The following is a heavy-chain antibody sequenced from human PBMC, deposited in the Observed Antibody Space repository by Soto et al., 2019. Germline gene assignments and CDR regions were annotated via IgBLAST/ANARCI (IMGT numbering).Heavy chain of an antibody. CDR1: GFTFRSYS. D-gene: IGHD4-17*01. Sequence: SLRLSCAASGFTFRSYSMNWVRQAPGKGLEWVSSISSSSSYIYYADSVKGRFTISRDNAKNSLYLQMNSLRAEDTAVYYCARDLKRRLTTVTYYFDYWGQGTLVTVSS. CDR3: ARDLKRRLTTVTYYFDY. CDR2: ISSSSSYI. V-gene: IGHV3-21*01. J-gene: IGHJ4*02.